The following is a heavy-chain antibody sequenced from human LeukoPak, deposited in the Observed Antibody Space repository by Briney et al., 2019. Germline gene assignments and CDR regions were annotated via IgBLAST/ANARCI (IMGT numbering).Heavy chain of an antibody. Sequence: SVKVSCKASGGTFSSYAISWVRQAPGQGLEWMGGIIPIFGTANYAQKFQGRVTITTDESTSTAYMELSSLRSEDTAVYYCAVSSSRPREHVQYYYDSSGYLPLNYWGQGTLVTVSS. CDR3: AVSSSRPREHVQYYYDSSGYLPLNY. J-gene: IGHJ4*02. V-gene: IGHV1-69*05. CDR2: IIPIFGTA. CDR1: GGTFSSYA. D-gene: IGHD3-22*01.